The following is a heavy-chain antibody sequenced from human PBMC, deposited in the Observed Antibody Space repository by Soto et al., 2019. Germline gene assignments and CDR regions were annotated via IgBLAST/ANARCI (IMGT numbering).Heavy chain of an antibody. CDR2: IYYSGST. CDR1: GGSISSGGYY. CDR3: ARLSWNYVPDY. V-gene: IGHV4-31*03. Sequence: PSETLSLTCTVSGGSISSGGYYWSWIRQHPGKGLEWIGYIYYSGSTYYNPSLKSRVTISVDTSKNQFSLKLSSVTAADTAVYYCARLSWNYVPDYWGQGTLVTVSS. J-gene: IGHJ4*02. D-gene: IGHD1-7*01.